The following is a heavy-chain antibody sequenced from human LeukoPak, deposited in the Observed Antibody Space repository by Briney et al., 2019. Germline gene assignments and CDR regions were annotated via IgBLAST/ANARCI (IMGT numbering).Heavy chain of an antibody. J-gene: IGHJ5*02. CDR3: ARGSSNVAARNNWFDP. V-gene: IGHV3-21*01. D-gene: IGHD6-6*01. CDR1: GFTFSGYD. Sequence: GGSLRLSCAASGFTFSGYDMNWVRQAPGKVLEWVSSISGSSSLYYADSMKGRFTISRDNGKNSLYLQMNSLRAEDTAVYFCARGSSNVAARNNWFDPWGQGTLVTVSS. CDR2: ISGSSSL.